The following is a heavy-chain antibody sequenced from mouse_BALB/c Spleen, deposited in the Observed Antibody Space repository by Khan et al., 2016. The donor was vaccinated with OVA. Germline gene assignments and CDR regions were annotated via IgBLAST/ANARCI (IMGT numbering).Heavy chain of an antibody. J-gene: IGHJ2*01. V-gene: IGHV1S81*02. Sequence: QVQLQQPGTELVKPGASVKLSCKASGYTFTNYWVLWVKQRPGQGLEWIGEIYPGDGRTNYNEKFKSEATLTVDKSSNTAYMQLNSLTSEDSAVYYCARNAYFGNYLDYWGQGTILTVSS. D-gene: IGHD2-10*01. CDR2: IYPGDGRT. CDR3: ARNAYFGNYLDY. CDR1: GYTFTNYW.